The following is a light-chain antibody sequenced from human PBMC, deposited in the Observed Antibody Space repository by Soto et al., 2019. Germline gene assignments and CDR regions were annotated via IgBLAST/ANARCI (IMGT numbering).Light chain of an antibody. CDR3: QQRRYWPVT. J-gene: IGKJ1*01. CDR1: QSVSSY. V-gene: IGKV3-11*01. Sequence: EIVLTQSPAILSMSPGERATLSSRASQSVSSYFAWYQQKPGQAPRLFIYDASNRATGVPARFSGSGSGTDFTLTISSLEPEDFAVYYCQQRRYWPVTFGQGTKVEIK. CDR2: DAS.